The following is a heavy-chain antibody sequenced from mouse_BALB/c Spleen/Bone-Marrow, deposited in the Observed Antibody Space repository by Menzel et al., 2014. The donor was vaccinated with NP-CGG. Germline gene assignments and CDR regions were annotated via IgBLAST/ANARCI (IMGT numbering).Heavy chain of an antibody. J-gene: IGHJ3*01. V-gene: IGHV3-6*02. CDR2: ISYDGSN. CDR3: ASGYYGGSFAY. Sequence: EVKLVESGPGLVKPSQSLSLTCSATGYSITSGYYWNWIRQFPGNKLEWMGYISYDGSNNYNPSLKNRISITRDTSKNQFFLKLSSVTTEDTASYYCASGYYGGSFAYWGQGTLVTVSA. CDR1: GYSITSGYY. D-gene: IGHD1-2*01.